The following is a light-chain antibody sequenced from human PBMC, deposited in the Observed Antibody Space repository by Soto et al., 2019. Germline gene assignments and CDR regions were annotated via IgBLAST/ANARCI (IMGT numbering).Light chain of an antibody. V-gene: IGKV3-15*01. J-gene: IGKJ2*01. CDR1: QNINRN. CDR2: RAS. CDR3: QQYEESPHYS. Sequence: EIVLTQSPATLSVSPGESASLSCRASQNINRNLAWYQQRPGQAPRLLILRASTRASGIPARFSGSGSGTELTLTVSGLESEDFAVYYCQQYEESPHYSCGQGTKVEIK.